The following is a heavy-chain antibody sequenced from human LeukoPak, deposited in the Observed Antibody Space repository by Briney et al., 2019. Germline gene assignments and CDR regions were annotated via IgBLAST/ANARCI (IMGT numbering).Heavy chain of an antibody. V-gene: IGHV3-33*01. CDR2: IWSDGSNE. D-gene: IGHD6-19*01. Sequence: GRSLRLSCAASGFTFSNYDMHWVRQAPGKVLEWVAVIWSDGSNEYYADSVKGRFTISRDNSKNTVFLQMNSLRAEDTAVYYCARDSGSGWTYLDYWGQGTLVTVSS. J-gene: IGHJ4*02. CDR1: GFTFSNYD. CDR3: ARDSGSGWTYLDY.